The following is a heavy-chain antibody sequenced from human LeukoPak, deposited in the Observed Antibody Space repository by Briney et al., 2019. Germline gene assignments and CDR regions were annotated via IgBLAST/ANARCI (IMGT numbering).Heavy chain of an antibody. Sequence: GGSLRLSCAASGFTFSSYSMNWVRQAPGKGLEWVSSISSSSSYIYYADSVKGRFTISRDNAKNSLYLQMNSLRAEDTAVYYCARDRTTVTTIDAFDIWGQGTMVTVSS. D-gene: IGHD4-11*01. CDR2: ISSSSSYI. CDR3: ARDRTTVTTIDAFDI. J-gene: IGHJ3*02. CDR1: GFTFSSYS. V-gene: IGHV3-21*01.